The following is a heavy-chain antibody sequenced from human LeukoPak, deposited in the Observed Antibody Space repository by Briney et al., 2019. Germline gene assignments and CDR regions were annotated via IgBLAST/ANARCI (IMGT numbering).Heavy chain of an antibody. CDR2: INHSGST. Sequence: PSETLSLTCTVSGGSISPYYWSWIRQPPGKGLEWIGEINHSGSTNYNPSFKGRVTISVDTSKNQFSLKLSSVTAADTAVYYCARVKDPGGYYYYYYMDVWGKGTTVTVSS. CDR3: ARVKDPGGYYYYYYMDV. J-gene: IGHJ6*03. V-gene: IGHV4-34*01. D-gene: IGHD3-16*01. CDR1: GGSISPYY.